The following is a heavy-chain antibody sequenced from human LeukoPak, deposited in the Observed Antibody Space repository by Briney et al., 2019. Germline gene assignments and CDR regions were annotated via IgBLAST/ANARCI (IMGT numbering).Heavy chain of an antibody. CDR2: ISDSGGTK. CDR1: GFTFSDYG. CDR3: AKQVLAYYYDSSGYYFDY. D-gene: IGHD3-22*01. Sequence: PGGSLRLSCAASGFTFSDYGMSWVRQAPGKGLEWVSGISDSGGTKYYADSVKGRFTISRDNSKNTLYLQMNSLRGEDTAVYYCAKQVLAYYYDSSGYYFDYWGQGTLVTVSS. J-gene: IGHJ4*02. V-gene: IGHV3-23*01.